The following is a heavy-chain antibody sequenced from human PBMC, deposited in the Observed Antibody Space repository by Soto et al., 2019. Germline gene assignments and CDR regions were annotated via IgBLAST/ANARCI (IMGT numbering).Heavy chain of an antibody. V-gene: IGHV3-21*06. Sequence: EVQLVESGGGLVKPGGSLRLSCAASGSTFTRYSMNWVRQAPGKGLEWVSSISSTTNYSYYGDSMKGRFTISRDNAKNSLYLEMNSLRAEDTAVYYCARESEDLTSNFDYWGQGTLVTVSS. J-gene: IGHJ4*02. CDR1: GSTFTRYS. CDR3: ARESEDLTSNFDY. CDR2: ISSTTNYS.